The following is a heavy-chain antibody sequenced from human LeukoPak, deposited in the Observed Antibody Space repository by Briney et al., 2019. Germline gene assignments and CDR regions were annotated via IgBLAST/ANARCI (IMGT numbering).Heavy chain of an antibody. CDR3: ARGSPLTTVGAFDI. J-gene: IGHJ3*02. CDR1: GGSISSYY. D-gene: IGHD4-23*01. Sequence: PSETLSLTCTVSGGSISSYYWSWIRQPPGKRLEWIGYIYYSGSTNYNPSLKCRVTISVDTSKNQFSLKLSSVTAADTAVYYCARGSPLTTVGAFDIWGQGTMVTVSS. CDR2: IYYSGST. V-gene: IGHV4-59*01.